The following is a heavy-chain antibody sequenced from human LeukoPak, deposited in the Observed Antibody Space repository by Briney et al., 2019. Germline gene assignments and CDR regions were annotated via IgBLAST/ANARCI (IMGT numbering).Heavy chain of an antibody. J-gene: IGHJ4*02. D-gene: IGHD3-10*01. CDR2: IYKTGSP. CDR1: GGSISSTTYY. CDR3: TRHQTNNYGPGTPFDF. V-gene: IGHV4-39*01. Sequence: KPSETLSLTYTVSGGSISSTTYYWARIRQPPGKGLEWIGSIYKTGSPHYSPYLKRRIFISVDTPNIQYSQKLSSVTAADTAVYFCTRHQTNNYGPGTPFDFWGQGTLVSVSS.